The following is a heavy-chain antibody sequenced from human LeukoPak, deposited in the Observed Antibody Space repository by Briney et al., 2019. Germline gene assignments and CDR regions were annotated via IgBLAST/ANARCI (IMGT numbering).Heavy chain of an antibody. J-gene: IGHJ1*01. D-gene: IGHD6-19*01. CDR3: ARGGWYPESFQH. Sequence: SETLSLTCTVSGGAISSYYWSWLRQSPGKGLEWIGYIYYTGSTNYNPSLKSRVTISVDTSKNQFSLKLSSVTAADTAVYYCARGGWYPESFQHWGQGALVTVSS. V-gene: IGHV4-59*01. CDR1: GGAISSYY. CDR2: IYYTGST.